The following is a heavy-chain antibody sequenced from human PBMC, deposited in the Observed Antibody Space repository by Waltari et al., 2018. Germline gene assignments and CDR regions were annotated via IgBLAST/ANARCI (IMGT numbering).Heavy chain of an antibody. J-gene: IGHJ4*02. CDR2: IRSGGTTV. CDR3: VRARGGGAVDLDL. D-gene: IGHD2-15*01. CDR1: GFLFSEYY. V-gene: IGHV3-11*01. Sequence: QVQLVESGGGLVKAGGSLRLSCTASGFLFSEYYLTWLRQAPGKGLECVSYIRSGGTTVFYSDSVKGRFTISRDDANNSVFLQMTNLRGDDTALYYCVRARGGGAVDLDLWGQGTPVTVTS.